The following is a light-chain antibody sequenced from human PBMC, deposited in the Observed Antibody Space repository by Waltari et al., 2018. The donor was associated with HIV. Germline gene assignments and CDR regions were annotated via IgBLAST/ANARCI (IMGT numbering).Light chain of an antibody. V-gene: IGLV3-21*04. Sequence: SYVLAQPPSLSVAPGKTARITCGGNNIGSKSVPWYEQKPGQAPVVVIYYDSDRPSGIPERFSGSNSGNTATLTISRVEAVDEADYYCQVWDSSSDAYVFGTGTKVTVL. CDR2: YDS. CDR1: NIGSKS. CDR3: QVWDSSSDAYV. J-gene: IGLJ1*01.